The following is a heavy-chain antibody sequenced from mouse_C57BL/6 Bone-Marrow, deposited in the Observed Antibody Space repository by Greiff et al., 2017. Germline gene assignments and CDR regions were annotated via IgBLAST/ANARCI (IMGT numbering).Heavy chain of an antibody. J-gene: IGHJ3*01. Sequence: EVKVVESGGGLVKPGGSLKLSCAASGFTFSDYGMHWARQAPEKGLEWVAYISSGSSTIYYADTVKGRFTISRDNAKNTLFLQMTSLRSEDTAMYYCAKGYSSWFAYWGQGTLVTVSA. D-gene: IGHD2-12*01. CDR3: AKGYSSWFAY. V-gene: IGHV5-17*01. CDR2: ISSGSSTI. CDR1: GFTFSDYG.